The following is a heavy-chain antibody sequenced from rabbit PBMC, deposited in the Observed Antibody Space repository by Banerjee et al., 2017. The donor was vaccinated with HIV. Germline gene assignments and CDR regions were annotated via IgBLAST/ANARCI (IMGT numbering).Heavy chain of an antibody. CDR1: GFSFSNKAV. CDR3: ARDTGSSFSSYGMDL. V-gene: IGHV1S45*01. Sequence: QEQLVESGGGLVQPGGSLKLSCTASGFSFSNKAVMCWVRQAPGKGLEWIACINAITGKAVYASWAKGRFTISKTSSTTVTLQMTSLTVADTATYFCARDTGSSFSSYGMDLWGQGTLVTVS. J-gene: IGHJ6*01. D-gene: IGHD8-1*01. CDR2: INAITGKA.